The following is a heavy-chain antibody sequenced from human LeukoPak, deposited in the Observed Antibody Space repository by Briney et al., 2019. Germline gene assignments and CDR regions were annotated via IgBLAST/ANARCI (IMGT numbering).Heavy chain of an antibody. Sequence: GGSLRLSCAASGFTFSSYAMSWVRRAPGKGLEWVSAISGSGGSTYYADSVKGRFTISRDNSKNTLYLQMNSLRAEDTAVYYCAKWCSSTSCYTGFDYWGQGTLVTVSS. V-gene: IGHV3-23*01. CDR1: GFTFSSYA. J-gene: IGHJ4*02. CDR3: AKWCSSTSCYTGFDY. D-gene: IGHD2-2*02. CDR2: ISGSGGST.